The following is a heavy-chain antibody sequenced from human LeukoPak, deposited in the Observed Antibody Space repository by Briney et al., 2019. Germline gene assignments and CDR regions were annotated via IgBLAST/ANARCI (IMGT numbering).Heavy chain of an antibody. Sequence: PGGSLRLSCVASGSPFSSHAMCWVRQAPGKGLEWVSSIDISGGATWYADSVRGRFTISRDNSKNTLYLQMTSLRVEDTALYYCANEIRPNDYWGQGTLVSVSS. J-gene: IGHJ4*02. V-gene: IGHV3-23*05. CDR3: ANEIRPNDY. CDR1: GSPFSSHA. D-gene: IGHD3-16*01. CDR2: IDISGGAT.